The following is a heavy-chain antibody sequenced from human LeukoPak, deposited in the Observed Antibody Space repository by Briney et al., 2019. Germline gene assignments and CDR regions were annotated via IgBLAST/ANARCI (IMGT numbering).Heavy chain of an antibody. V-gene: IGHV1-2*02. CDR2: INPNSGGT. J-gene: IGHJ4*02. D-gene: IGHD5-18*01. Sequence: ASVKVSCKASGYTFTGYYMHWVRQAPGQGLEWMGWINPNSGGTNYAQKFQGRVIMTRDTSISTAYMELSRLRSDDTAVYYCARASRGSAMVENDYWGQGTLVTVSS. CDR3: ARASRGSAMVENDY. CDR1: GYTFTGYY.